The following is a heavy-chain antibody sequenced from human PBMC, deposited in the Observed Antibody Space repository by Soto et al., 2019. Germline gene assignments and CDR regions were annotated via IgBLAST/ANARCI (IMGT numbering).Heavy chain of an antibody. V-gene: IGHV3-33*01. D-gene: IGHD3-3*01. CDR2: IWYDGSNK. CDR3: ARLNYYFCFDY. J-gene: IGHJ4*02. CDR1: GFTFSSYG. Sequence: QVQLVESGGGVVQPGRSLRLSCAASGFTFSSYGMHWVRQAPGKGLEWVAVIWYDGSNKYYADSVKGRFTISRDNSKNTLYLKMNSLRSEDTAVYYCARLNYYFCFDYWGQGTLVTVSS.